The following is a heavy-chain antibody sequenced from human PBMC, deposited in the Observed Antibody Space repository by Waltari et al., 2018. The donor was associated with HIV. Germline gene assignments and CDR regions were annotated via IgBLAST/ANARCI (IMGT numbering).Heavy chain of an antibody. Sequence: DVQLVESGGGLVQPGGYLRLSCVASGFTSGLPFSSFWMHWLRQVPEKGLVWVARINNDGTSTYYSNSVRGRFTISRDNAKNTLYLQMNNVRADDTGIYYCARSWSGSFDYWGQGALVSVS. CDR1: GFTSGLPFSSFW. CDR3: ARSWSGSFDY. CDR2: INNDGTST. D-gene: IGHD3-3*01. J-gene: IGHJ4*02. V-gene: IGHV3-74*01.